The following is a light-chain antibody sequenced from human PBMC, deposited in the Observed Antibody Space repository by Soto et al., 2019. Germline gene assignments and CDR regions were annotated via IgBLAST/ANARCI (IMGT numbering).Light chain of an antibody. Sequence: DIQMAQSPSSLSASVGDTVTVTCRASQSIHSWLAWYQQKPGKAPKLLIYRASSLESGVPSRFSGSASGTEFTLTISSLQPDDRATYYCQQYDSYPGTFGQGTKVEIK. CDR1: QSIHSW. J-gene: IGKJ1*01. CDR2: RAS. CDR3: QQYDSYPGT. V-gene: IGKV1-5*03.